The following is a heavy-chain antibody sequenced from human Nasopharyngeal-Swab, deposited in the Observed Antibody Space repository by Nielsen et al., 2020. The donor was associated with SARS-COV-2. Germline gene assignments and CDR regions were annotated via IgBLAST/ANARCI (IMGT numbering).Heavy chain of an antibody. CDR3: AKVAAAGEPGDY. D-gene: IGHD6-13*01. Sequence: GGSLRLSCAASGFTFDDYAMHWVRQAPGKGLEWVSGISWNSVSIGYADSVKGRFTISRDNAKNSLYLQMDSLRAEDTALYYCAKVAAAGEPGDYWGQGTLVTVSS. CDR2: ISWNSVSI. J-gene: IGHJ4*02. V-gene: IGHV3-9*01. CDR1: GFTFDDYA.